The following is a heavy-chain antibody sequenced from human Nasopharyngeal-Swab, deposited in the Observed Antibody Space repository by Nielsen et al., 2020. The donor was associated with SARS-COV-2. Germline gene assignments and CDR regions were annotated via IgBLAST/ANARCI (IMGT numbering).Heavy chain of an antibody. J-gene: IGHJ4*02. CDR1: GYTFTSYY. D-gene: IGHD5-18*01. V-gene: IGHV1-2*06. Sequence: ASVKVSCKASGYTFTSYYMHWVRQAPGQGLEWMGRINPNSGGTNYAQKFQGRVTMTRDTSISTAYMELSRLRSDDTAVYYCARDQSGYSYGFDYWGQGTLVTVSS. CDR3: ARDQSGYSYGFDY. CDR2: INPNSGGT.